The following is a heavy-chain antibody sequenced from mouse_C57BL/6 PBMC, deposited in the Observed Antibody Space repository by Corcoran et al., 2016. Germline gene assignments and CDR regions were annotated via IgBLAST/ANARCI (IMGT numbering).Heavy chain of an antibody. CDR1: GYTFTGYW. J-gene: IGHJ1*03. Sequence: QVQLQQSGAELMKPGASVKLSCKATGYTFTGYWIEWVKQRPGHGLEWIGEILPGSGSTNYNEKFKGKATFTADTSSNTAYMQLSSLTTEDSAIYYCARREKNYVEPVYYGYFDVWGTGTTVTVSS. D-gene: IGHD2-1*01. CDR2: ILPGSGST. V-gene: IGHV1-9*01. CDR3: ARREKNYVEPVYYGYFDV.